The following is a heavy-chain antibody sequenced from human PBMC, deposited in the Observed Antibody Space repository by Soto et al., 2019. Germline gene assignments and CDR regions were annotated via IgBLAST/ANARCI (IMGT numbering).Heavy chain of an antibody. Sequence: PGGSLRLSCPASGFNFGNYGMHWVRQAPGKGLEWVAVITYDGSFKYYADSVKGRFTISRDNSKNTLSLHLNTLKPEAAAVYHCAKDRVGGTFYTPLAFWGQGTLFTVSS. J-gene: IGHJ4*02. D-gene: IGHD1-7*01. CDR2: ITYDGSFK. CDR3: AKDRVGGTFYTPLAF. CDR1: GFNFGNYG. V-gene: IGHV3-30*18.